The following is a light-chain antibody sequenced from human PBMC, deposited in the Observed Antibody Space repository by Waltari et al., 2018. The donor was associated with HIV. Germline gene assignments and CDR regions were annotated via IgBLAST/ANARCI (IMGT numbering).Light chain of an antibody. V-gene: IGLV2-23*03. J-gene: IGLJ1*01. CDR1: NSDVGSYNL. CDR2: EGS. CDR3: CSYAGSNTFV. Sequence: QSALTQPASVSVSPGQSITISCTGTNSDVGSYNLVSWYQQHPGKAPKLMIYEGSKRPSGVSNRVSCSKSGNTASLTISGLQAEDDADYYCCSYAGSNTFVFGTGTKVTVL.